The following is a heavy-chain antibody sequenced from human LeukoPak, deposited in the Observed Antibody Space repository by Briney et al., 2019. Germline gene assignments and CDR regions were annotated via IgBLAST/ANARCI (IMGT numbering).Heavy chain of an antibody. CDR3: ARDPPPPRLIAAAGRRAPDWFDP. CDR2: IIPILGIA. V-gene: IGHV1-69*04. CDR1: GGTFSSYA. Sequence: GSSVKVSCEASGGTFSSYAISWVRQAPGQGLEWMGRIIPILGIANYAQKFQGRVTITADKSTSTAYMELSSLRSEDTAVYYCARDPPPPRLIAAAGRRAPDWFDPWGQGTLVTVSS. J-gene: IGHJ5*02. D-gene: IGHD6-13*01.